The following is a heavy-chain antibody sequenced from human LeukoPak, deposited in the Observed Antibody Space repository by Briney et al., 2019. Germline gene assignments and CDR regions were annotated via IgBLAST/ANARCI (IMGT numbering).Heavy chain of an antibody. CDR2: ISSGSSTI. Sequence: GGSLRLSCAASGFTFSSYGMHWVRQAPGKGLEWVSYISSGSSTIHYADSVKGRFTISRDNAKKSLYLQMNSLRDEDTAVYYCARDYGYSSSFDYWGQGTLVTVSS. J-gene: IGHJ4*02. D-gene: IGHD6-13*01. CDR3: ARDYGYSSSFDY. CDR1: GFTFSSYG. V-gene: IGHV3-48*02.